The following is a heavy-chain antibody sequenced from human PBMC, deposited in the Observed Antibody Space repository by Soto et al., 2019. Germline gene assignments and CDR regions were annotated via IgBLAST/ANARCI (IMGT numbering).Heavy chain of an antibody. D-gene: IGHD2-15*01. Sequence: QVQLQESGPGLVKPSETLSLTCTVSGGSVSSGSYYWSWIRQPPGKGLEWIGYIYYSGSTNYNPSHKSRVTISVDTSKNQFSLKLSSVTAADTAVYYCARVVVAATGSEVDYWGQGTLVTVSS. CDR1: GGSVSSGSYY. V-gene: IGHV4-61*01. CDR2: IYYSGST. CDR3: ARVVVAATGSEVDY. J-gene: IGHJ4*02.